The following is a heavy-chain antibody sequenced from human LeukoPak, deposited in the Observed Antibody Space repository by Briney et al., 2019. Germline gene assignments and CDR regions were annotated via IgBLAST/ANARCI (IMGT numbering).Heavy chain of an antibody. V-gene: IGHV4-39*07. CDR2: IYYSGST. D-gene: IGHD2-2*01. J-gene: IGHJ5*01. CDR3: AKDRHAPGRYCSSTTCFPFDS. CDR1: GGSISSSSYY. Sequence: SETLSLTCTVSGGSISSSSYYWGWIRQPPGKGLEWIGSIYYSGSTYYNPSLKSRVTISVDTSMNQFSLKLSSVTAADTAVYYCAKDRHAPGRYCSSTTCFPFDSWGQGTLVTVSS.